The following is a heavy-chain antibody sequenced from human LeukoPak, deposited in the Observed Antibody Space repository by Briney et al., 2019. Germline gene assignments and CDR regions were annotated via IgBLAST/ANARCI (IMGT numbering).Heavy chain of an antibody. Sequence: ASVKVSCKASGYTFTSYGISWVRQAPGQGLEWMGLISACNGNTNYAQKFQGRVTITRNTSISTAYMELSSLRSEDTAVYYCARESRSYYCSSTSCPPGGDAFDIWGQGTMVTVSS. CDR2: ISACNGNT. D-gene: IGHD2-2*01. CDR3: ARESRSYYCSSTSCPPGGDAFDI. CDR1: GYTFTSYG. J-gene: IGHJ3*02. V-gene: IGHV1-18*01.